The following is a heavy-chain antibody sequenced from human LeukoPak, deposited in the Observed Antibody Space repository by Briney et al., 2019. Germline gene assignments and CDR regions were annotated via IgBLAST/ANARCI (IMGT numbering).Heavy chain of an antibody. D-gene: IGHD2-15*01. Sequence: SETLSLTCIVSGYSIISDYFWGWVRQPPGKGPEWIGSIFHSGDVYYNPSLKSRVTLSVDPSKNRFSLKLTSVTAADTAIYYCARVVASTSIDSWGQGALVTVSS. CDR2: IFHSGDV. V-gene: IGHV4-38-2*02. CDR3: ARVVASTSIDS. CDR1: GYSIISDYF. J-gene: IGHJ4*02.